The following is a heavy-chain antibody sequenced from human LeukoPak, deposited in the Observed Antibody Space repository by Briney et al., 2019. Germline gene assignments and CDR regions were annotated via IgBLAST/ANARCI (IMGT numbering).Heavy chain of an antibody. D-gene: IGHD5-12*01. V-gene: IGHV3-30-3*01. CDR3: ARVLAPRATLYYMDV. CDR1: GFTFSSYP. J-gene: IGHJ6*03. Sequence: GRSLRLSCAASGFTFSSYPMHWVRQAPGKGLEWVAVISYAGSNKYYADSVKGRFTISRDNSKNTLYLQMNSLRAEDTAVYYCARVLAPRATLYYMDVWGKGTTVTVSS. CDR2: ISYAGSNK.